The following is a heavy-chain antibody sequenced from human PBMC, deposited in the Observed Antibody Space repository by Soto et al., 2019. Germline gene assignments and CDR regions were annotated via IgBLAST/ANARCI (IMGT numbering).Heavy chain of an antibody. CDR2: INDRGSI. Sequence: QVQLQQWGAGPLRPLETLSLTCGVPGGSFSGYYWAWIRQSPGKGLEWIGEINDRGSINYNPSLKSRGSISVDTSKNHYSLNLRSVTAADTAVYYCARESHDILTGPPWVWYFDLWGRGTLVTVSS. D-gene: IGHD3-9*01. CDR3: ARESHDILTGPPWVWYFDL. V-gene: IGHV4-34*01. CDR1: GGSFSGYY. J-gene: IGHJ2*01.